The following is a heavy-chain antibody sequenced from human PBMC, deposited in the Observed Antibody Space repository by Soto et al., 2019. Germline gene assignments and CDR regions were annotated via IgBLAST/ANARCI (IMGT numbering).Heavy chain of an antibody. CDR1: GFTFSSYA. V-gene: IGHV3-64*04. J-gene: IGHJ6*02. Sequence: GGSLRLSCSASGFTFSSYAMHWVRQAPGKGLEYVSGINTNGGSTHYADSVKGRFTISRDNSQNTVYLQMNSLRAEDTAVYYCARGSGGSGRSYYYGLDVWGQGTTVTVSS. D-gene: IGHD3-10*01. CDR3: ARGSGGSGRSYYYGLDV. CDR2: INTNGGST.